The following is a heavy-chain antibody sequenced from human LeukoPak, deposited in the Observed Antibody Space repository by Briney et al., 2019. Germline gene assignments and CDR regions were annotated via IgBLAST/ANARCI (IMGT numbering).Heavy chain of an antibody. D-gene: IGHD7-27*01. CDR2: IDWDDDT. Sequence: SGPALVKPTQTLTLTCTFSGFSLNASGMCVSWIPQPPGKALEWLARIDWDDDTYYSTSLNTRLTISKDTSKNQVVLTMTNMDPVDTATYYCARMNRGNYFDYWGQGTLVTVSS. J-gene: IGHJ4*02. V-gene: IGHV2-70*11. CDR1: GFSLNASGMC. CDR3: ARMNRGNYFDY.